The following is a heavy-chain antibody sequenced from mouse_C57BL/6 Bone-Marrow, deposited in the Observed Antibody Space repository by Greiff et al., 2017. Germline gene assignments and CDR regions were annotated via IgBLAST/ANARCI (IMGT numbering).Heavy chain of an antibody. CDR2: IWPGGGT. V-gene: IGHV2-9-1*01. D-gene: IGHD2-4*01. J-gene: IGHJ3*01. CDR3: ARKRYDYDGFAY. CDR1: GFSFTSYA. Sequence: VQVVESGPGLVAPSPSLSITCTVSGFSFTSYAISWVRQPPGKGLEWLGVIWPGGGTNYNSALNSRLSISKDNSKSQVFLKMNSLQTDDTARYYCARKRYDYDGFAYWGQGTLVTVSA.